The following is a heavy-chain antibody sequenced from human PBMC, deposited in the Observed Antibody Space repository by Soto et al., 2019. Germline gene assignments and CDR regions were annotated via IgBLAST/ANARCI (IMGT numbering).Heavy chain of an antibody. CDR3: TRVYPSAYCSSTSCYPY. V-gene: IGHV3-49*03. CDR2: IRSKAYGGTT. J-gene: IGHJ4*02. Sequence: SLRLSCTASGFTFGDYAMSWFRQAPGKGLEWVGFIRSKAYGGTTEYAASVKGRFTISRDDSKSIAYLQMNSLKTEDTAVYYCTRVYPSAYCSSTSCYPYWGQGTLVTVSS. D-gene: IGHD2-2*01. CDR1: GFTFGDYA.